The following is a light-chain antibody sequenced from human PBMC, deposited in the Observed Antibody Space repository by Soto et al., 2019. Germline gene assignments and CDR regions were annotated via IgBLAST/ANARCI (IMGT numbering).Light chain of an antibody. CDR3: QQYDKYST. CDR1: QSVSSSY. V-gene: IGKV3-20*01. Sequence: EIVLTQSPGTLSLSPGERATLSCRASQSVSSSYLAWYQQKPGQAPRLLIYGASSRPTGIPDRFSGSGSGTDFTLTISRLEPEDFATYFCQQYDKYSTFGHGTKVDVK. J-gene: IGKJ1*01. CDR2: GAS.